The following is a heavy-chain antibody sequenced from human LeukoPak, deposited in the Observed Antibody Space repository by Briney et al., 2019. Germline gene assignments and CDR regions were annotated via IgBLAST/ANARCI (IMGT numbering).Heavy chain of an antibody. J-gene: IGHJ4*02. CDR1: GGSFSNYF. CDR3: ARGYYYDSSGPEFDY. CDR2: IYYTGST. V-gene: IGHV4-59*01. D-gene: IGHD3-22*01. Sequence: SETLSLTCTVSGGSFSNYFWNWIRQPPGKGLEWIGYIYYTGSTNSNPSLKSRVTISVDTSKNQFSLKLSSVTAADTAVYYCARGYYYDSSGPEFDYWGQGSLVTVSS.